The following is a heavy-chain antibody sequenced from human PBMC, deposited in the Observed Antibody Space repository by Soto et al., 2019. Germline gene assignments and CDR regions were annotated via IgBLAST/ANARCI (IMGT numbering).Heavy chain of an antibody. CDR3: AKDLGSGYDPDY. V-gene: IGHV3-23*01. J-gene: IGHJ4*02. CDR1: GFTFSSYA. CDR2: ISGSGGST. D-gene: IGHD5-12*01. Sequence: EVQLLESGGGFVQPGGSLRLSCAASGFTFSSYAMSWVRQAPGKGLEWVSAISGSGGSTYYADSVKGRFTISRDNSKNTLYLQMNSLRAEDTAVYYCAKDLGSGYDPDYWGQGTLVTVSS.